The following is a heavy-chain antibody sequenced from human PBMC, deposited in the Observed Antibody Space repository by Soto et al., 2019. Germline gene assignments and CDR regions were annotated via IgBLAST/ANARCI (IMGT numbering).Heavy chain of an antibody. Sequence: PSETLSLTCTVSGGSISSGGYYWSWIRQHPGKGLEWIGYIYYSGSTYYNPSLKSRVTISVDTSKNHFSLKLSSVTAADTAVYYCARVFSDSSSFFDPWGQGTLVTVSS. J-gene: IGHJ5*02. V-gene: IGHV4-31*03. CDR2: IYYSGST. CDR1: GGSISSGGYY. D-gene: IGHD6-13*01. CDR3: ARVFSDSSSFFDP.